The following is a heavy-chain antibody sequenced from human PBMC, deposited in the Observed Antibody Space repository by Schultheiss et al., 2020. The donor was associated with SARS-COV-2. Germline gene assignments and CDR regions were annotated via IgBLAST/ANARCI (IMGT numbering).Heavy chain of an antibody. CDR3: ARVNHRGGNWFDP. Sequence: GESLKISCGASGFTFSSYWMTWVRQAPGKGLEWVANIKQDGSGKYYVDYVKGRFTISRDNAKNSLYLQMDSLRAEDTALYYCARVNHRGGNWFDPWGQGTLVTVSS. J-gene: IGHJ5*02. CDR2: IKQDGSGK. D-gene: IGHD3-10*01. CDR1: GFTFSSYW. V-gene: IGHV3-7*01.